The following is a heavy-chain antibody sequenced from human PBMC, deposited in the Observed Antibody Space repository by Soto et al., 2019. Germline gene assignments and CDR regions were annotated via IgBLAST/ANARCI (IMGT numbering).Heavy chain of an antibody. J-gene: IGHJ4*02. CDR3: ARDKITGLFDY. CDR2: INPGGST. V-gene: IGHV4-34*01. D-gene: IGHD2-8*02. Sequence: SETLSLTCAVYGGSFSGYYWTWIRQPPGTGLEWIGEINPGGSTYYNPSLKSRVTISVDTSKNQFSLKLTSVTAADTAAYYCARDKITGLFDYWGQGTLVTVSS. CDR1: GGSFSGYY.